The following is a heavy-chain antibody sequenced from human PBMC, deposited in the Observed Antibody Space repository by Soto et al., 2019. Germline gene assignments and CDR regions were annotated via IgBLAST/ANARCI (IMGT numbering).Heavy chain of an antibody. CDR2: IIPILGIA. V-gene: IGHV1-69*02. CDR3: ARTVNDILLHRLYYYMDV. D-gene: IGHD3-9*01. CDR1: GGTFSSYT. J-gene: IGHJ6*03. Sequence: SVKVSCKASGGTFSSYTISWVRQAPGQGPEWMGRIIPILGIANYAQKFQGRVTITADKSTSTAYMELSSLRSEDTAVYYCARTVNDILLHRLYYYMDVWGKGTTVTVSS.